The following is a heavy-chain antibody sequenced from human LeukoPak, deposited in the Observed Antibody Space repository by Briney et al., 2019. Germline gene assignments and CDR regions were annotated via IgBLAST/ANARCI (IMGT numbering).Heavy chain of an antibody. CDR3: ARRSVSFDI. CDR2: ISGSGGST. CDR1: GFTFSSYA. J-gene: IGHJ3*02. Sequence: GGSLRLSCAASGFTFSSYAMSWVRQAPGKGLEWVSAISGSGGSTYYADSVKGRFTISRDNSKNTLYVQMNSLGAEDTAVYYCARRSVSFDIWGQGTMVTVSS. V-gene: IGHV3-23*01.